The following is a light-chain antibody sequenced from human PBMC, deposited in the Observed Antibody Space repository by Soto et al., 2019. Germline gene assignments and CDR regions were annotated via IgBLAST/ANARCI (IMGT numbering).Light chain of an antibody. V-gene: IGKV1-6*01. CDR2: GAS. CDR1: QGIRND. Sequence: AIQMTQSPSSLSASVGDRFTITCRASQGIRNDLGWYQQKAVEAPKLLVYGASTSHSGVPSRFSGSGSRTHFTLTISSLQPEDSATYFCLQDYNLPWTFGQGTKVEFK. CDR3: LQDYNLPWT. J-gene: IGKJ1*01.